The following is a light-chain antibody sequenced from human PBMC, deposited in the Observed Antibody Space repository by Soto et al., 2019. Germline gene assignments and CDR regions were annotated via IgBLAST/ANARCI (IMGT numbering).Light chain of an antibody. CDR1: QSISHW. Sequence: DIQMTHSPSTLSAFVGDTVTITCRASQSISHWLAWYQQRPGRAPKLLIYDASSLESGVPSRFSGSGSGTEFTPTISRLQPDDFETYYCQQYSAYPYTVGQATNVDIK. CDR2: DAS. CDR3: QQYSAYPYT. J-gene: IGKJ2*01. V-gene: IGKV1-5*01.